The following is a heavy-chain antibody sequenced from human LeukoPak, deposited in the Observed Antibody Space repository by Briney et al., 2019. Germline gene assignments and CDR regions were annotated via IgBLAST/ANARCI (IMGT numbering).Heavy chain of an antibody. Sequence: PSETLSLTCAVHGGSFSGYYWSWIRQPPGKGLEWIGEIILVGGTNYTPSLNGRVTISVDTSKNQFSLSLSSVTAADTPVYYCARGTHDTPSSGWYLTQVYYFDYLGQGTLVTVSS. D-gene: IGHD6-19*01. J-gene: IGHJ4*02. V-gene: IGHV4-34*01. CDR1: GGSFSGYY. CDR2: IILVGGT. CDR3: ARGTHDTPSSGWYLTQVYYFDY.